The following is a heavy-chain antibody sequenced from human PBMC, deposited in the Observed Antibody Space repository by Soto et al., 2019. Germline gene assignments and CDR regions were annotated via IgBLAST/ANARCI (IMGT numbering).Heavy chain of an antibody. D-gene: IGHD3-10*01. CDR2: ISARGGTT. Sequence: EVQLLESGGDLVQPGGSLRLSCEASGFTFSNYAMSWVRQAPGKGLEWVTGISARGGTTYYVDSVKGRFTISGDNSKNTLYLRMNALRAEDRAVYYCAKDRGFGAGHGMDVWGQGTTVTVSS. CDR1: GFTFSNYA. J-gene: IGHJ6*02. V-gene: IGHV3-23*01. CDR3: AKDRGFGAGHGMDV.